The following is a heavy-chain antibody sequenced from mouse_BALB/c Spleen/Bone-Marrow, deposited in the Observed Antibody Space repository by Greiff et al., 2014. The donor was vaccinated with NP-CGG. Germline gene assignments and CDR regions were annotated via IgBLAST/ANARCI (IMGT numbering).Heavy chain of an antibody. D-gene: IGHD2-12*01. CDR3: ARGDYRYGDFAIDY. CDR2: IYPGDGDT. CDR1: GYALSSNW. Sequence: QVQLQQSGAELVRPGSSVKISCKASGYALSSNWMNWVKQRPGQGLEWIGQIYPGDGDTNYNGKFQGKATLTADKSSSTAYMQLSSLTSEDSAVYVCARGDYRYGDFAIDYWGQGTSVTVSS. J-gene: IGHJ4*01. V-gene: IGHV1-80*01.